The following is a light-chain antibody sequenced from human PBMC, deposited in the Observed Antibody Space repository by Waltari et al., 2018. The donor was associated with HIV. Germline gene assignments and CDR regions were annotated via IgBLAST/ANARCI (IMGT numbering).Light chain of an antibody. CDR2: GNI. V-gene: IGLV1-40*01. J-gene: IGLJ3*02. CDR1: SSNIGASYD. CDR3: QSFDNSLRAWV. Sequence: QSVLTQPPSLSGTPGQRVTISCTGSSSNIGASYDVHWYQQFPGTAPKLLIYGNINRPSGVPDRFSGSKAVTSASLAINGLQAEDEANYYCQSFDNSLRAWVFGGGTKLTVL.